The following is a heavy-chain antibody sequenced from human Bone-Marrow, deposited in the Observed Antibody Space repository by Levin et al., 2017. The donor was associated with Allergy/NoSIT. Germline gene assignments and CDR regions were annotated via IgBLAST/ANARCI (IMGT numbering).Heavy chain of an antibody. J-gene: IGHJ3*01. Sequence: GGSLRLSCAASGFTFSSHWMHWVRQGPGKGLVWVSRINPDGSSTTYEDSVKGRFTMSRDNAKNTLSLQMNSLRVEDTAVYYCTRGFWGAFDVWGQGTTVTVS. CDR3: TRGFWGAFDV. CDR2: INPDGSST. V-gene: IGHV3-74*01. D-gene: IGHD3-16*01. CDR1: GFTFSSHW.